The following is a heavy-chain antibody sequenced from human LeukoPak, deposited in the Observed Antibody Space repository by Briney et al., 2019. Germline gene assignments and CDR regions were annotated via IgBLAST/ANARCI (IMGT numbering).Heavy chain of an antibody. V-gene: IGHV4-59*01. CDR1: GGSISSYY. CDR3: AREGDTYYYDSSGYYVGHWFDP. Sequence: SGTLSLTCTVSGGSISSYYWGWIRQPPGKGLEWIGYIYYSGSTNYNPSLKSRVTISVDTSKNQFSLKLSSVTAADTAVYYCAREGDTYYYDSSGYYVGHWFDPWGQGTLVTVSS. D-gene: IGHD3-22*01. J-gene: IGHJ5*02. CDR2: IYYSGST.